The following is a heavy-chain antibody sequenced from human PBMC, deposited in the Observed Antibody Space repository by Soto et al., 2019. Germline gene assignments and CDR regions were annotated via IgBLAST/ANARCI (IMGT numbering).Heavy chain of an antibody. Sequence: GGSLRLSCAASGFTFSNAWMNWVRQAPGKGLEWVGRIKSKTDGGTTDYAAPVKGRFTISRDDSKNTLYLQMNSLKTEDTAVYYCTTWGGIVATTPFDYWGQGTLVTVSS. CDR2: IKSKTDGGTT. CDR1: GFTFSNAW. D-gene: IGHD5-12*01. CDR3: TTWGGIVATTPFDY. J-gene: IGHJ4*02. V-gene: IGHV3-15*07.